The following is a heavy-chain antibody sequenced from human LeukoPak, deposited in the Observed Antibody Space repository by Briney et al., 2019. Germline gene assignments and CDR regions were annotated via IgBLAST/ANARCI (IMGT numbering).Heavy chain of an antibody. D-gene: IGHD1-26*01. V-gene: IGHV4-39*01. CDR2: IYSSGST. CDR3: AKSGGYGLIDY. CDR1: GASVSGSPYY. Sequence: PSETLSLTCTVSGASVSGSPYYWGWIRQPPGKGLEWIGSIYSSGSTYYNASLQSRVTISIETSKNQISLRLNSVTAADTAVYYCAKSGGYGLIDYWGQGTLVTVSS. J-gene: IGHJ4*02.